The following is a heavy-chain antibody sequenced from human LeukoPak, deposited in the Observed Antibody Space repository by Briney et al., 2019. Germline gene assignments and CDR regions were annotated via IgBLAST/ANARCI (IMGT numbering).Heavy chain of an antibody. D-gene: IGHD4-11*01. CDR2: ISGSGGST. V-gene: IGHV3-23*01. CDR3: AKDRAVTTALHYYYGMDV. CDR1: GFTFSSYA. Sequence: GGSLRLSCAASGFTFSSYAMSWVRQAPGKGLEWVSAISGSGGSTHYADSVKGRFTISRDNFKNTLYLQMNSLRAEDTAVYYCAKDRAVTTALHYYYGMDVWGQGTTVTVSS. J-gene: IGHJ6*02.